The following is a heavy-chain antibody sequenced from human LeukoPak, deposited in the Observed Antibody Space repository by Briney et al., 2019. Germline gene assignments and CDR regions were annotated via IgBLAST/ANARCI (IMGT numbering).Heavy chain of an antibody. CDR2: INHSGST. J-gene: IGHJ5*02. V-gene: IGHV4-34*01. D-gene: IGHD2-15*01. CDR1: GGSFSGYY. Sequence: PSETLSLTCAVYGGSFSGYYWSWIRQPPGKGLEWIGEINHSGSTNYNPSLKSRVTISVDTSKNQFSLKLSSVTAADTAVYYCARGVPRRLIVVVVAATVGFDPWGQGTLVTVSS. CDR3: ARGVPRRLIVVVVAATVGFDP.